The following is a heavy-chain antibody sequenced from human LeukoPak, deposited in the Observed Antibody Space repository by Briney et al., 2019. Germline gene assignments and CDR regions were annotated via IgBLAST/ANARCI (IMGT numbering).Heavy chain of an antibody. D-gene: IGHD6-6*01. V-gene: IGHV3-66*02. CDR3: ARDRGYSSSPGDY. J-gene: IGHJ4*02. CDR2: IYSGGST. CDR1: GFTVSSNY. Sequence: QAGGSLRLSCAASGFTVSSNYMSWVRQAPGKGLEWVSVIYSGGSTYYADPVKGRFTISRDNSKNTLYLQMNSLRAEDTAVYYCARDRGYSSSPGDYWGQGTLVTVSS.